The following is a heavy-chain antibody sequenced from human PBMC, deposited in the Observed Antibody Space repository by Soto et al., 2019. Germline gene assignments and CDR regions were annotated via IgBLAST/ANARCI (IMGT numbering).Heavy chain of an antibody. CDR1: RGTFSSYA. CDR2: IIPIFGTA. J-gene: IGHJ6*02. V-gene: IGHV1-69*12. D-gene: IGHD6-13*01. CDR3: ASFSSSQSGMDV. Sequence: QVQLVQSGAEVKKPGSSVKVSCKASRGTFSSYAISWVRQAPGQGLEWMGGIIPIFGTANYAQKFQGRVMITAEESTSRAYVERSSLRSEDTAVYYGASFSSSQSGMDVWGQGTTVSVSS.